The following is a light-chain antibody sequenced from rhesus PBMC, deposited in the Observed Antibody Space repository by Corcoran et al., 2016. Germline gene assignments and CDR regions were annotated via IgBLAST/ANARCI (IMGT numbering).Light chain of an antibody. Sequence: QAAPTQPPSVSGSPGQSVTISCTGTSSDVGSYSYVSWYQHHPGKAPKLMIYGVTKRPSGVSNRFSGSKSGNTASLTISGLQADDEAAYYCCSYTTSSTYIFGEGTRLTVL. CDR3: CSYTTSSTYI. CDR2: GVT. J-gene: IGLJ1*01. CDR1: SSDVGSYSY. V-gene: IGLV2S7*01.